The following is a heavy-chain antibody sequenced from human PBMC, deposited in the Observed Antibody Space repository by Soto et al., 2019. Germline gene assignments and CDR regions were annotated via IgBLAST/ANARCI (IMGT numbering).Heavy chain of an antibody. D-gene: IGHD1-1*01. Sequence: PGGSLRLSCAVSGFTFSGYGMHWVRQAPVKGLEWVAFISYDGSEKYYADSVKGRFTISRDNSKNTLYLQMNSLRAEDTAVFYCAKAGGPTCNYYGVEVWGQGTTVTVSS. V-gene: IGHV3-30*18. CDR2: ISYDGSEK. CDR1: GFTFSGYG. J-gene: IGHJ6*02. CDR3: AKAGGPTCNYYGVEV.